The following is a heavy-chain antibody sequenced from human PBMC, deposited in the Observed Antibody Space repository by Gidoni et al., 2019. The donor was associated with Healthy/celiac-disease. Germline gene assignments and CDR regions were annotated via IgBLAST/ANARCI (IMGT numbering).Heavy chain of an antibody. CDR3: TRQQFDY. CDR2: IRSKANSYAT. V-gene: IGHV3-73*01. CDR1: GFTFRGSA. J-gene: IGHJ4*02. Sequence: EVQLVESGGGLVQPGGSLKLSCAASGFTFRGSAMHWVRQASGKGLEWVGRIRSKANSYATAYAASVKGRFTISRDDSKNTAYLQMNSLKTEDTAVYYCTRQQFDYWGQGTLVTVSS.